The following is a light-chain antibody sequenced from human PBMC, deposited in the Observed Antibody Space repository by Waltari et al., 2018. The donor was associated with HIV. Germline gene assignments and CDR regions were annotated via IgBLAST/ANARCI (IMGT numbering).Light chain of an antibody. CDR1: QSVRSN. CDR3: QQYNNWPRT. J-gene: IGKJ2*01. Sequence: EIVMTQSPATLSVSPGERATHSCRASQSVRSNLAWHQQKPGQAPRLLIYGASTRATGIPARFSGSGSGTEFTLTISSLQSEDFAVYYCQQYNNWPRTFGQGTKLEIK. V-gene: IGKV3-15*01. CDR2: GAS.